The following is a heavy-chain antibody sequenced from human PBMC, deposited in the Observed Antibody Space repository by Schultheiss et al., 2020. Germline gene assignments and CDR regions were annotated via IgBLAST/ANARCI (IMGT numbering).Heavy chain of an antibody. D-gene: IGHD5-12*01. J-gene: IGHJ5*02. V-gene: IGHV3-23*01. CDR1: GFTFSSYW. CDR3: AKDRHSGYDANWFDP. Sequence: GGSLRLSCAASGFTFSSYWMSWVRQAPGKGLEWVSIISDSGHSTFYTDSVKGRFTISRDNSKNTLYLQMNSLRAEDTAVYYCAKDRHSGYDANWFDPWGQGTLVTVSS. CDR2: ISDSGHST.